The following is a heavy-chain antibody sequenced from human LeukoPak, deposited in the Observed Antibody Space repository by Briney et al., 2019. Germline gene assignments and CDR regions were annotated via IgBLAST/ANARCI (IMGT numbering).Heavy chain of an antibody. V-gene: IGHV3-49*03. CDR3: TRDPDRLVAGTFGYYFDY. Sequence: PGRSLRLSCTASGFTFGDYAMSWFRQAPGKGLEWVGFIGSKAYGGTTEYAASVKGRFTISRDDSKSIAYLQMNSLKTEDTAVYYCTRDPDRLVAGTFGYYFDYWGQGTLVTVSS. CDR1: GFTFGDYA. J-gene: IGHJ4*02. D-gene: IGHD6-19*01. CDR2: IGSKAYGGTT.